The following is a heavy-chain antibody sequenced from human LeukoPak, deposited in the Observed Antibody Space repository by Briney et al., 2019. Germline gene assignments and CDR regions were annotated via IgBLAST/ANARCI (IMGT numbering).Heavy chain of an antibody. CDR1: GFTSDDYG. Sequence: GGSLRLSCAASGFTSDDYGMIWVRQPPGKGLEWVSAINWNGLSTGYAESVKGRFTISRDNAKNSLYLQMNSLSDEDTAVYYCARDRDWSFDYWGQGTLVTVSS. CDR3: ARDRDWSFDY. CDR2: INWNGLST. J-gene: IGHJ4*02. D-gene: IGHD2-21*02. V-gene: IGHV3-20*04.